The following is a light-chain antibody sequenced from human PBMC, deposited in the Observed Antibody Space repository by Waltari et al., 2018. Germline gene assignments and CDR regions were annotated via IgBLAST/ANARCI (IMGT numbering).Light chain of an antibody. CDR1: QSLVHRDGNTY. CDR3: MQGTHWPLT. Sequence: DVVMTQSPLSLPVTLGQPASISCKSSQSLVHRDGNTYLAWFQQRPGQSPRRLIYKVCNRESGVPDRFSASGSGTDFKLKISRVEAEDVGVYYCMQGTHWPLTFGGGTKVEIK. J-gene: IGKJ4*01. CDR2: KVC. V-gene: IGKV2-30*02.